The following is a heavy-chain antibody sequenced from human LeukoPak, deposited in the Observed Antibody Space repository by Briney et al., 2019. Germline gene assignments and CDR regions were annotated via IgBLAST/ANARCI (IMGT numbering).Heavy chain of an antibody. V-gene: IGHV4-59*11. D-gene: IGHD3-3*01. CDR3: ARVLQNYYHLDV. CDR1: GVSINGHY. CDR2: IYDNESA. J-gene: IGHJ6*03. Sequence: SETLSLTSTVSGVSINGHYWSWIRQPPGKGLEWIGFIYDNESANYKSSLESRVTMTVDTSKNQVSLKLNSVTAADTAVYYCARVLQNYYHLDVWGEGTTVTVSS.